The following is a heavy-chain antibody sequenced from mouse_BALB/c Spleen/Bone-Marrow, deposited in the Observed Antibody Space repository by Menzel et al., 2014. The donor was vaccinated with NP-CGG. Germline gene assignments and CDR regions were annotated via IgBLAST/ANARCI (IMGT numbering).Heavy chain of an antibody. V-gene: IGHV5-6*02. CDR3: TRRPLQANSYFDC. J-gene: IGHJ2*01. Sequence: EVKVVESGGFFVNPLGSLKLSCVASGFTFSSYGMSWVRQTPDKRLEWVATISSGGSPTYYPASVKGRFTISRDNAKSTLYLQMSSLNSEDTAMYYCTRRPLQANSYFDCWGQGTTLTVSS. D-gene: IGHD3-2*02. CDR1: GFTFSSYG. CDR2: ISSGGSPT.